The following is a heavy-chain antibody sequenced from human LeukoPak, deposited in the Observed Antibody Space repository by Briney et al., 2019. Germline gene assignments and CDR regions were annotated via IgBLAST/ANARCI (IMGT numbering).Heavy chain of an antibody. Sequence: PGGSLRLSCAASGFTSSAMHWVRQAPGKGLEWVAVISYDGNNKYYADSVKGRFTISRDNSKNTLYLQMNSLRAEDTAVYYCAKDRALGSSSWYAISPFAYWGQGTLVTVSS. CDR2: ISYDGNNK. CDR3: AKDRALGSSSWYAISPFAY. J-gene: IGHJ4*02. V-gene: IGHV3-30-3*01. D-gene: IGHD6-13*01. CDR1: GFTSSA.